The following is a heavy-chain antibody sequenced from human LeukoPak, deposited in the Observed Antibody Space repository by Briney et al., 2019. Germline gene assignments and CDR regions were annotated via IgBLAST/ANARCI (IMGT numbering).Heavy chain of an antibody. D-gene: IGHD3-22*01. CDR2: IYYSGST. CDR1: GGSISSSSYY. CDR3: ARVVQSTDSSGFYLPEYFQH. J-gene: IGHJ1*01. Sequence: SETLSLTCTVSGGSISSSSYYWGWVRQPPGKGLEWIGSIYYSGSTYYNPSLKSRVTTSVDTSKNQFSLKLRSVTAADTAVYYCARVVQSTDSSGFYLPEYFQHWARAPWSPSPQ. V-gene: IGHV4-39*07.